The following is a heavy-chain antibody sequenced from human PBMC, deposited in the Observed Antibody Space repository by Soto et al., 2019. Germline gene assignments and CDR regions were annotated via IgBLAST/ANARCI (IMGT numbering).Heavy chain of an antibody. Sequence: ASVKVSCKASGYTFTSYDINWVRQATGQGLEWMGWMNPNSGNTGYAQKFQGRVTMSRNTSISTAYMELSSLRSEDTAVYYCAAHSGWYGAFDIWGQGTMVTVSS. D-gene: IGHD6-19*01. V-gene: IGHV1-8*01. CDR2: MNPNSGNT. CDR1: GYTFTSYD. CDR3: AAHSGWYGAFDI. J-gene: IGHJ3*02.